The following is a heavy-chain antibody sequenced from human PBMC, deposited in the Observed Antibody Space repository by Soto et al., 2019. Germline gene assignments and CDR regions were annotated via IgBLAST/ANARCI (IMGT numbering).Heavy chain of an antibody. CDR3: ARDNTVTLDY. D-gene: IGHD4-17*01. Sequence: EVQLVESGGGLVKPGGSLTLSCAASGFTFSSYSMNWVRQAPGKGLEWVSSISSSSSYIYYADSVKGRFTISRDNAKNSLYLQMNSLRAEDTAVYYCARDNTVTLDYWGQGTLVTVSS. J-gene: IGHJ4*02. CDR1: GFTFSSYS. V-gene: IGHV3-21*01. CDR2: ISSSSSYI.